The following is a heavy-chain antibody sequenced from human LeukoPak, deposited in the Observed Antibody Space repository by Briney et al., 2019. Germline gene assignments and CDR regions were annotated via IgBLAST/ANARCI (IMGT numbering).Heavy chain of an antibody. CDR2: IIPIFGTA. CDR1: GGTFSSYA. V-gene: IGHV1-69*13. J-gene: IGHJ4*02. CDR3: ARDVCRGDCYTGFAC. Sequence: SVKVSCKASGGTFSSYAISGVRQAPGQGLEWMGGIIPIFGTANYAQKFQGRVTITADESTSTAYMELSSLRSEDTAVYYCARDVCRGDCYTGFACCGQGTLVTVSS. D-gene: IGHD2-21*02.